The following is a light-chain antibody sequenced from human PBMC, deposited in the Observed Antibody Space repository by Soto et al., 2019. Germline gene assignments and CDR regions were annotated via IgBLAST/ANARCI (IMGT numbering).Light chain of an antibody. CDR1: SRDVGGHNY. CDR3: SSYAGGGYV. Sequence: SVLTQPPSASGSPGQSVTISCTGTSRDVGGHNYVSWYQQHPGKAPKFMIYEVNKRPSGVPDRFSGSKSGNTASLTVSGLQAEDEADYYCSSYAGGGYVFGTGTKLPVL. J-gene: IGLJ1*01. CDR2: EVN. V-gene: IGLV2-8*01.